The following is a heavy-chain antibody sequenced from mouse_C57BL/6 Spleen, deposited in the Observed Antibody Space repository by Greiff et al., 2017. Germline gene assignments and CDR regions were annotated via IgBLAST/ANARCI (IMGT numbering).Heavy chain of an antibody. CDR1: GFSLTSYG. D-gene: IGHD1-1*02. V-gene: IGHV2-2*01. CDR3: SRYGGLLWNDFDV. J-gene: IGHJ1*03. Sequence: VQLQQSGPGLVQPSQSLSITCTVSGFSLTSYGVHWVRQSPGKGLEWLGVIGSGGSTDYNAAFISRLGISKDNSKSQVFFKMTSLQADDTAIYYCSRYGGLLWNDFDVWGTGTTVTVSS. CDR2: IGSGGST.